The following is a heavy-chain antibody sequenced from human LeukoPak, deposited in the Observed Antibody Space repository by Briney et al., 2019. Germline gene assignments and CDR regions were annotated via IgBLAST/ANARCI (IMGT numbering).Heavy chain of an antibody. V-gene: IGHV1-69*06. J-gene: IGHJ3*01. CDR2: IIPIFDRP. Sequence: ASVKVSCKTIGGRFTSYGFSWVRQAPGQGLEWMGGIIPIFDRPNYAQKFEGRVTITADKSTNTTYMEISSLASDDTAVDYCARDAQWELRAFDVWGRGTMVIVSS. D-gene: IGHD1-26*01. CDR1: GGRFTSYG. CDR3: ARDAQWELRAFDV.